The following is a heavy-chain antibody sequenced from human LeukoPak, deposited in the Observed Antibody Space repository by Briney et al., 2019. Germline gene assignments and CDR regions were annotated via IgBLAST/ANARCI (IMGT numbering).Heavy chain of an antibody. CDR1: GGSISSGGYY. J-gene: IGHJ4*02. CDR3: ARGPSGLEFDY. D-gene: IGHD2-15*01. Sequence: SETLSLTCTVSGGSISSGGYYWSWIRQHPGKGLEWIGYIYYSGSTYYNPSLKSRVTISVDTSKNQFSLKLSSVTAADTAVYYCARGPSGLEFDYWGQGTLVTVSS. V-gene: IGHV4-31*03. CDR2: IYYSGST.